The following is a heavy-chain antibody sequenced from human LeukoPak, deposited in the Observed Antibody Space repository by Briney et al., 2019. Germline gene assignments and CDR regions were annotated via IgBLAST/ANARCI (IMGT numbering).Heavy chain of an antibody. Sequence: GGSLRLSCAASGFTFSSYGMHWVRQAPGKGLEWVAVIWYDGSNKYYADSVKGRFTISRDNSKNTLYLQMNSLRAEDTAVYYCARSMTTVPNAFDIWRQGTMVTVSS. V-gene: IGHV3-33*01. CDR1: GFTFSSYG. D-gene: IGHD4-17*01. CDR2: IWYDGSNK. CDR3: ARSMTTVPNAFDI. J-gene: IGHJ3*02.